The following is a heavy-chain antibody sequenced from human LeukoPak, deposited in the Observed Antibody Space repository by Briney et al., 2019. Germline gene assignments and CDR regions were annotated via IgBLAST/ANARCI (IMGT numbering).Heavy chain of an antibody. CDR2: VDPEDGET. Sequence: ASVKVSCKASGYTFTDYYIHWVHQAPGKGLEWMGRVDPEDGETIYAETFKGRVTITADTSTNTANMELSSLRFEDTAVYYCATVTPTTSNWGQGTLVTVSS. V-gene: IGHV1-69-2*01. CDR1: GYTFTDYY. CDR3: ATVTPTTSN. D-gene: IGHD1-14*01. J-gene: IGHJ4*02.